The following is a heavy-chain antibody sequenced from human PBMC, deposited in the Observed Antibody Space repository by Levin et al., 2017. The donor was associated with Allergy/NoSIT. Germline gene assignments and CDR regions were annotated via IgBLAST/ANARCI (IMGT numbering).Heavy chain of an antibody. D-gene: IGHD1-1*01. CDR3: VREIAEEGT. V-gene: IGHV3-30-3*01. J-gene: IGHJ4*02. CDR2: ISDDGSSE. CDR1: GFTFSNYA. Sequence: LSLTCAASGFTFSNYAMHWVRQAPGKGLEWVGVISDDGSSEFYIDSVKGRFTISRDNSKNRLYLQMDRLRAEDTALYYCVREIAEEGTWGQGTLVIVSS.